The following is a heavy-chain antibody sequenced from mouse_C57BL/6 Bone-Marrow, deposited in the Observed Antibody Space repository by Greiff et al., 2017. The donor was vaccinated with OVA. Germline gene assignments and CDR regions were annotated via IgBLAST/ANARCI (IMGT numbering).Heavy chain of an antibody. CDR1: GYTFTDYY. CDR2: INPNNGGT. Sequence: EVKLQQSGPELVKPGASVKISCKASGYTFTDYYMNWVKQSHGKSLEWIGDINPNNGGTSYNQKFKGKATLTVDKSSSTAYMELRSLTSEDSAVYYCARRDYGNYAAWFAYWGQGTLVTVSA. V-gene: IGHV1-26*01. D-gene: IGHD2-1*01. J-gene: IGHJ3*01. CDR3: ARRDYGNYAAWFAY.